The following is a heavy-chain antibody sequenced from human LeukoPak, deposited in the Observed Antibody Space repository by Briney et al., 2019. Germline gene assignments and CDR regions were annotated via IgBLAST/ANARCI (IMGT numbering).Heavy chain of an antibody. CDR3: ARVFPSSGWYNLYY. V-gene: IGHV1-18*01. CDR1: GYTFTSYG. CDR2: ISSYNGNT. D-gene: IGHD6-19*01. Sequence: ASVKVSCKASGYTFTSYGITWVRQAPGQGLEWMGWISSYNGNTNYAQKVQGRDTMTTDTSTSTAYMELRSLRSDDTAVYYCARVFPSSGWYNLYYWGLGTLVTVSS. J-gene: IGHJ4*02.